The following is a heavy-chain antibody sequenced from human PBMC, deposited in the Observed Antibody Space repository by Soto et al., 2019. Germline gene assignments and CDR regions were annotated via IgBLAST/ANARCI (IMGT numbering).Heavy chain of an antibody. CDR1: GDSINSHC. CDR3: AIWVVSESYYYGMDV. D-gene: IGHD2-21*01. J-gene: IGHJ6*01. CDR2: IYYSGST. Sequence: KPSETLSLTCTVSGDSINSHCWSWIRQPPGKGLEWIGYIYYSGSTNYNPSLKSRVTILVDTSKNQFSLKLTSVTAADTAVYYCAIWVVSESYYYGMDVWGQGTTVTVSS. V-gene: IGHV4-59*08.